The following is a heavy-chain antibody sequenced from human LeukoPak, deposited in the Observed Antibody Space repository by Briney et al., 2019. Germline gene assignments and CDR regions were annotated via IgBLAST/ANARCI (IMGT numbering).Heavy chain of an antibody. V-gene: IGHV3-30-3*01. CDR3: ARARRSNNYYYYGMDV. CDR2: ISYDGSNK. J-gene: IGHJ6*02. CDR1: GFTFSNYA. Sequence: PGGSLRLSCAASGFTFSNYAMHWVRQGPGKGLEWVAVISYDGSNKYYADSVKGRFTISRDNSKNTLYLQMNSLRAEDTAVYYCARARRSNNYYYYGMDVWGQGTTVTVSS.